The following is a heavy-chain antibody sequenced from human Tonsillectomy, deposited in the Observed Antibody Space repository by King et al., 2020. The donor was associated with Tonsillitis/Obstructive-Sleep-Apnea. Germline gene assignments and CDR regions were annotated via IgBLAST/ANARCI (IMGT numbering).Heavy chain of an antibody. CDR2: FNGIGGST. CDR3: AKEPGVAAAVEYFQH. D-gene: IGHD6-13*01. CDR1: GFTFSSYA. V-gene: IGHV3-23*01. J-gene: IGHJ1*01. Sequence: VQSGGSLRLSCAASGFTFSSYAMSWVRPASGKGLEWVSGFNGIGGSTYLADSVKGRFTISRDNSKNQLYLQMNRLRAEEKAVYYCAKEPGVAAAVEYFQHWGQGTLVTVSS.